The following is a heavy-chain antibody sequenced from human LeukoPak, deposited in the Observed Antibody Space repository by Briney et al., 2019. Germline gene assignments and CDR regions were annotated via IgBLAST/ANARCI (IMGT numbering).Heavy chain of an antibody. J-gene: IGHJ3*02. D-gene: IGHD5-24*01. CDR2: ISGSGESI. Sequence: GGPLRLSCAASGFTFSSYAMSWVRRAPGKGLEWVSSISGSGESIYYADSVKGRFTISRDNSKNTLYLQMNSLRADDTAVYYCAKGRDGFNFHAFDIWGQGTMVTVSS. CDR3: AKGRDGFNFHAFDI. V-gene: IGHV3-23*01. CDR1: GFTFSSYA.